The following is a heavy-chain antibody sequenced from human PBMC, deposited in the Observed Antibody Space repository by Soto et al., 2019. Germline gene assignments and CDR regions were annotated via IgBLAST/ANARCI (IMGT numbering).Heavy chain of an antibody. D-gene: IGHD3-3*01. V-gene: IGHV1-18*04. Sequence: ASVKVSCKASGYSFTTYDISWLRQAPGQGLEWMGRISPYNGNTNYAQNFQDRVTMTADTSSSTAYMELRGLRSDDTAIYYCATSYDSGFDPWGQGTLVT. CDR2: ISPYNGNT. CDR1: GYSFTTYD. J-gene: IGHJ5*02. CDR3: ATSYDSGFDP.